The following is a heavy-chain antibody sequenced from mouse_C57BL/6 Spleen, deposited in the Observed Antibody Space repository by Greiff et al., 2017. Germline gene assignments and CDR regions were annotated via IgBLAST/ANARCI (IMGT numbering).Heavy chain of an antibody. CDR2: ISSGSSTI. CDR1: GFTFSDYG. D-gene: IGHD2-5*01. CDR3: ARDYSNLSMDY. J-gene: IGHJ4*01. Sequence: EVHLVESGGGLVKPGGSLKLSCAASGFTFSDYGMHWVRQAPEKGLEWVAYISSGSSTIYYADTVKGRFTISRDNAKNTLFLQMTRLRSEDTAMYYCARDYSNLSMDYWGQGTSVTVSS. V-gene: IGHV5-17*01.